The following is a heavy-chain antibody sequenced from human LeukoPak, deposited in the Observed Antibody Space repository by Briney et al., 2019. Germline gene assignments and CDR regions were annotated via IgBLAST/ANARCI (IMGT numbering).Heavy chain of an antibody. D-gene: IGHD1-7*01. V-gene: IGHV3-21*01. J-gene: IGHJ4*02. Sequence: PGGSLRLSCAASGFTFSSYSMNWVRQAPGKGLEWVSSISSSSSYIYYADSVKGRFTISRDNAKNSLYLQMNSLRAEDTAVYYCARDPPENNWNYIRTEEGDYWGQGTLVTVSS. CDR3: ARDPPENNWNYIRTEEGDY. CDR1: GFTFSSYS. CDR2: ISSSSSYI.